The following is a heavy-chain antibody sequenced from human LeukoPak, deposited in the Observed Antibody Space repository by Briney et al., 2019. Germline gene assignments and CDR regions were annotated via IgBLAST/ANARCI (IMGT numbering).Heavy chain of an antibody. CDR1: GFTFSSYW. J-gene: IGHJ4*02. V-gene: IGHV3-7*04. CDR3: AGPDSNGWSDFDY. CDR2: IKQDGSEE. D-gene: IGHD6-19*01. Sequence: PGGSLRLSCAASGFTFSSYWMSWVRQAPGKGLEWVANIKQDGSEEYYVDSVKGRFTISRDNAKNSLYLQMNSLNAEDTAVYYWAGPDSNGWSDFDYWGQGTLVTVSS.